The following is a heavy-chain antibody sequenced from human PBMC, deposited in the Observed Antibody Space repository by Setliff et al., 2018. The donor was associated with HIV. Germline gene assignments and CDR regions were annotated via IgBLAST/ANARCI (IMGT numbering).Heavy chain of an antibody. V-gene: IGHV4-39*01. D-gene: IGHD3-22*01. CDR2: IHYNERT. J-gene: IGHJ5*02. CDR1: GGSASNSRYY. Sequence: SETLSLTCTVSGGSASNSRYYWAWIRQPPGKGLEYIGSIHYNERTYYNPSLKSRVAISIDTSKNQFSLNLTSVTAADTAVYYCASRVYYYDESRILRAEGFVPWGQGTLVTVSS. CDR3: ASRVYYYDESRILRAEGFVP.